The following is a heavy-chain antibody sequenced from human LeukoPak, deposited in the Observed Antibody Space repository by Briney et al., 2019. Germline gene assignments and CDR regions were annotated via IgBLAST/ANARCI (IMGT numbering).Heavy chain of an antibody. CDR2: INHSGST. Sequence: PSETLSLTCAVYGGSFSGYYWSWIRQPPGKGLEWIGEINHSGSTNYNPSLKSRVTISVDTSKNQFSLKRSSVTAADTAVYYCARWLFDYWGKGTLVTVSS. D-gene: IGHD5-12*01. V-gene: IGHV4-34*01. CDR1: GGSFSGYY. CDR3: ARWLFDY. J-gene: IGHJ4*02.